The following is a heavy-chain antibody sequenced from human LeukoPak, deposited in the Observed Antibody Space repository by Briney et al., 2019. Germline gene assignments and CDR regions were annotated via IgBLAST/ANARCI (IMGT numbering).Heavy chain of an antibody. J-gene: IGHJ6*02. D-gene: IGHD6-13*01. CDR1: GGSFSGYY. V-gene: IGHV4-34*01. CDR3: ARPKAAAGRQKYGMDV. CDR2: INHSGST. Sequence: TSETLSLTCAVYGGSFSGYYWSWIRQPPGKGLEWIGEINHSGSTNYNPSLKSRVTISVDTSKNQFSLKLSSVTAADTAVYYCARPKAAAGRQKYGMDVWGQGTTVTVSS.